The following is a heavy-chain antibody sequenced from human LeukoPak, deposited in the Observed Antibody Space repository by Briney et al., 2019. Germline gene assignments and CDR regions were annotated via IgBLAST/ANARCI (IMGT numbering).Heavy chain of an antibody. CDR1: GFTFSSYG. D-gene: IGHD3-22*01. V-gene: IGHV3-30*18. CDR2: ISYDGSNK. Sequence: GGSLRLACAASGFTFSSYGMHWVSQAPGKGLEWVAVISYDGSNKYYADSVKGRFTISRDNSKNTLYLQMNSLRAEDTAVYYCAKDDSSGYAGYWGQGTLVTVSS. J-gene: IGHJ4*02. CDR3: AKDDSSGYAGY.